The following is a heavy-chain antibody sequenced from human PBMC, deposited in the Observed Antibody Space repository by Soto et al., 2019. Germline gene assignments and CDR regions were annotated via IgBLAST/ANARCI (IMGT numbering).Heavy chain of an antibody. CDR2: IIPIFGTA. CDR1: GGTFSSYA. Sequence: QVQLVQSGAEVKKPGSSVKVSCKASGGTFSSYAISWVRQAPGQGLEWMGGIIPIFGTANYAQKFQGRVTITADESTSTAYMELSRLRSEDTAVYYCARAPDGYCSGGSCYWYFDLWGRGTLVTVSS. D-gene: IGHD2-15*01. J-gene: IGHJ2*01. CDR3: ARAPDGYCSGGSCYWYFDL. V-gene: IGHV1-69*12.